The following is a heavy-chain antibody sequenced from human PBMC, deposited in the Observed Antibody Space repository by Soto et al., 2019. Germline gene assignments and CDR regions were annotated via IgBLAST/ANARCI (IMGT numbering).Heavy chain of an antibody. J-gene: IGHJ3*02. D-gene: IGHD7-27*01. V-gene: IGHV3-23*01. CDR1: GFTFSSYA. CDR3: AKFTSSGDPGDAFDI. CDR2: ISGSGGST. Sequence: GDSLKISCAASGFTFSSYAMSWVRQAPGKGLEWVSAISGSGGSTYYADSVKGRFTISRDNSKNTLYLQMNSLRAEDTAVYYCAKFTSSGDPGDAFDIWGQGTMVTVSS.